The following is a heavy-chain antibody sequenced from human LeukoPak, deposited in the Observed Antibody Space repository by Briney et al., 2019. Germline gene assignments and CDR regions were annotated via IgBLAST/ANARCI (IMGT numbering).Heavy chain of an antibody. J-gene: IGHJ4*02. D-gene: IGHD3-22*01. CDR1: GFTFSSYW. Sequence: GGSLRLSCAASGFTFSSYWMSWVRQAPGKGLEWVAVIWYDGSNKYYADSVKGRFTISRDNSKNTLYLQMNSLRAEDTAVYYCARDPGYFHYFDYWGQGTLVTVSS. V-gene: IGHV3-33*08. CDR3: ARDPGYFHYFDY. CDR2: IWYDGSNK.